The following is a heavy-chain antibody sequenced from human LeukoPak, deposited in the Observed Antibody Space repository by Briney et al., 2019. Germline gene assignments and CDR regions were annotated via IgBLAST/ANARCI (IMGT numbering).Heavy chain of an antibody. Sequence: TSETLSLTCAVYGGSFSGYYWSWIRQPPGKGLEWIGEINHSGSTNYNPSLKSRVTISVDTSKNQFSLKLSSVTAADTAVYYCARGFGRKDSSIDNWFDPWGQGTLVTVSS. CDR2: INHSGST. V-gene: IGHV4-34*01. J-gene: IGHJ5*02. D-gene: IGHD6-19*01. CDR3: ARGFGRKDSSIDNWFDP. CDR1: GGSFSGYY.